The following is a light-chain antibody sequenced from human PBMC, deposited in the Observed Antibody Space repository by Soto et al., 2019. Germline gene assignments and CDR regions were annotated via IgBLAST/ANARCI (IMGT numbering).Light chain of an antibody. CDR2: LGS. CDR1: QSLLHTNGYYY. Sequence: DIVMTQSPLSLPVAPGEPASISCRSSQSLLHTNGYYYLHWYLQKPGQSPQLLLYLGSDRASGVPDRFSGSESGTDFTLRISRVEAEDVGVYYCMQTLQTPLTFGQGTKVEIK. J-gene: IGKJ1*01. CDR3: MQTLQTPLT. V-gene: IGKV2-28*01.